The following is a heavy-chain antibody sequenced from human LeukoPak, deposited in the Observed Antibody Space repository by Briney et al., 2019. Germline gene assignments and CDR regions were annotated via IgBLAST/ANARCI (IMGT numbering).Heavy chain of an antibody. CDR2: IKTRAYGGTT. D-gene: IGHD5-18*01. CDR3: TRDPYSYGYSYFDS. Sequence: GGSLRLSCTASGFTFGDYAMTWVRQAPGKGLEWVGFIKTRAYGGTTQYAASVKGRFFISRDDSKSIAYLQMNSLKTEDTAVYYCTRDPYSYGYSYFDSWGQGILVAVSS. V-gene: IGHV3-49*04. CDR1: GFTFGDYA. J-gene: IGHJ5*01.